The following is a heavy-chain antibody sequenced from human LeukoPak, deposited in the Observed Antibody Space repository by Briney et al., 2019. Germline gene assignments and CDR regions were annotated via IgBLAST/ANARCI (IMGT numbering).Heavy chain of an antibody. CDR2: IIPIFGTA. Sequence: SVKVSCKASGGSFSSYAISWVRQAPGQGLEWMGGIIPIFGTANYAQKFQGRVTITADESTSTAYMELSSLRSEDTAVYYCARAYSSGWYGCDYWGQGTLVTVSS. J-gene: IGHJ4*02. CDR3: ARAYSSGWYGCDY. D-gene: IGHD6-13*01. V-gene: IGHV1-69*13. CDR1: GGSFSSYA.